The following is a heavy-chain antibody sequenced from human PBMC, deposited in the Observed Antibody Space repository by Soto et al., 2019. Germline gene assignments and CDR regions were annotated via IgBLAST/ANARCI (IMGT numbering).Heavy chain of an antibody. CDR3: ARTRYYDFWRIDY. CDR2: MHKSGSA. V-gene: IGHV4-30-4*01. Sequence: QVQLQESGPGMVKPSETLSLTCTVSDGSISSGDYYWSWIRQPPGKGLEWIGYMHKSGSAYYNPSLKGRPSISIDTSMNQSSLKVNSMTAADTAVYYCARTRYYDFWRIDYWGQGTLVTVSS. CDR1: DGSISSGDYY. D-gene: IGHD3-3*01. J-gene: IGHJ4*02.